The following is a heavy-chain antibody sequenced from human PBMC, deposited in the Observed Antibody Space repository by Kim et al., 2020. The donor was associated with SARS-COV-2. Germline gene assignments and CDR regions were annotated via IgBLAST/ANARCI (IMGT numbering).Heavy chain of an antibody. CDR1: GFTFSRYG. CDR2: LKQDGSSK. V-gene: IGHV3-7*03. J-gene: IGHJ4*02. Sequence: GGSLRLSCAASGFTFSRYGMSWVRQAPGKGLEWVANLKQDGSSKYYADSVKGRLTITRDNAKNSLYLQMNSLRAEDTAVYYCARDLAWGLADDYRGQGTL. CDR3: ARDLAWGLADDY. D-gene: IGHD3-3*01.